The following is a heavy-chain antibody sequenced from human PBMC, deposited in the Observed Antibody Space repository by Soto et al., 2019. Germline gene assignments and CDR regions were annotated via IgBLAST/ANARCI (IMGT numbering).Heavy chain of an antibody. CDR3: AKEGAASMEYFDP. CDR1: GFTFHNFA. CDR2: IAWDGGSR. Sequence: EVQVAESGGGLVQPGRSLRLSCAASGFTFHNFAMHWVRQAPGKGLEWVSGIAWDGGSRGYAGSVKGRFTISRDNARTSLYLPMRSLRAVHTPMYYWAKEGAASMEYFDPWCQGTLVIVSS. J-gene: IGHJ4*02. D-gene: IGHD1-26*01. V-gene: IGHV3-9*01.